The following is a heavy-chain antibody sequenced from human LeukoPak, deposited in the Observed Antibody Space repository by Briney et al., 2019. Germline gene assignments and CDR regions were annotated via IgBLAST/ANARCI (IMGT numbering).Heavy chain of an antibody. J-gene: IGHJ4*02. CDR2: IKSKTDGGTT. Sequence: PGGSLRLSCAASGFTFSNAWMSWVRQAPGKGLEWVGRIKSKTDGGTTDYAAPVKGRFTISRDDSKNTLYLQMNSLKTEDTAVYYCTTDSAIITMARGVEPFDYWGQGTLVTVSS. CDR1: GFTFSNAW. CDR3: TTDSAIITMARGVEPFDY. D-gene: IGHD3-10*01. V-gene: IGHV3-15*01.